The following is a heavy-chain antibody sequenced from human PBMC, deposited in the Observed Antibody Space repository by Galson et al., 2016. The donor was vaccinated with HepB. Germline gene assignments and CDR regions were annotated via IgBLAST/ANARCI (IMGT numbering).Heavy chain of an antibody. CDR1: GFTFTEYY. J-gene: IGHJ4*02. D-gene: IGHD5-12*01. V-gene: IGHV3-11*06. CDR2: LSPSTRYT. CDR3: ARDPGGYGFIDS. Sequence: SLRLSCAASGFTFTEYYMTWIRQAPGKGLEWLSYLSPSTRYTNSADSVKGRFTIFRDNAKNSVYPQMNSLRAEDTAVYYCARDPGGYGFIDSWGQGTLVTVSS.